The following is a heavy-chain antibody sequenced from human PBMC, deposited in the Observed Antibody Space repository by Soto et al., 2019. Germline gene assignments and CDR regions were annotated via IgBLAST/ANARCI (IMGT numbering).Heavy chain of an antibody. Sequence: SETLSLTCTVSGGSISSGDHYWSWIRQPPGKGLEWIGHIYYSGTTYYNPPLKSRVTISVDTSKNQFSLRLSSVTAADTAVYYCATYYDSSGPTFDYWGQGTPVTVSS. V-gene: IGHV4-30-4*01. CDR1: GGSISSGDHY. D-gene: IGHD3-22*01. J-gene: IGHJ4*02. CDR2: IYYSGTT. CDR3: ATYYDSSGPTFDY.